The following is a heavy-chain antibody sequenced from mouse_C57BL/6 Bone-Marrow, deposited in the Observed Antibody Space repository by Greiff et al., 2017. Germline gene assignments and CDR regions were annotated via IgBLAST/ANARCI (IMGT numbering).Heavy chain of an antibody. CDR2: IDPSDSYT. D-gene: IGHD1-1*01. CDR1: GYAFTNYL. J-gene: IGHJ2*01. Sequence: VQLVESGAELVRPGTSVKVSCKASGYAFTNYLIEWVKQRPGQGLEWIGEIDPSDSYTNYNQKFKGKSTLTVDKSSSTAYMQLSSLTSEDSAVYYCAREGYGSSFDYWGQGTTLTVSS. V-gene: IGHV1-69*01. CDR3: AREGYGSSFDY.